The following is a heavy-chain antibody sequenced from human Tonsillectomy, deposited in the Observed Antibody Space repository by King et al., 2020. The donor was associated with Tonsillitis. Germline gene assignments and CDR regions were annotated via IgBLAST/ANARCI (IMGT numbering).Heavy chain of an antibody. J-gene: IGHJ4*02. Sequence: VQLVESGGGLVQPGGSLRLSCAASGFTFSSYSMNWVRQAPGKGLEWVSYISSSSSTIYYSDSVKGRFTISRDNAKNLLYLQMNSLRAEDTAVYYCARAHYSGSSDYWGQGTLVTVSS. CDR2: ISSSSSTI. D-gene: IGHD6-6*01. V-gene: IGHV3-48*04. CDR3: ARAHYSGSSDY. CDR1: GFTFSSYS.